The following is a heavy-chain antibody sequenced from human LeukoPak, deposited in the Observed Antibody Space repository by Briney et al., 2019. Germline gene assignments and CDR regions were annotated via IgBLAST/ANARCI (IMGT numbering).Heavy chain of an antibody. CDR3: AREGPRGNSQFDY. D-gene: IGHD2/OR15-2a*01. CDR1: GFTFSNYG. CDR2: IWYDGSNK. V-gene: IGHV3-33*01. J-gene: IGHJ4*02. Sequence: GGSLRLSWAASGFTFSNYGMHWVRQAPGKGLEWVALIWYDGSNKYYTDSVKGRLTISRDNSKDTLFLQMNGLRAEDTAVYYCAREGPRGNSQFDYWGQGTLVTVSS.